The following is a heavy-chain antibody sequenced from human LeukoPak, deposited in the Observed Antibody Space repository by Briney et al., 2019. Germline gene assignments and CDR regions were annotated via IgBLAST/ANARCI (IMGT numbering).Heavy chain of an antibody. D-gene: IGHD3-10*01. CDR1: GGSISSSSYY. Sequence: SETLSLTCTVSGGSISSSSYYWGWIRQPPGKGLEWIGSIYYSGSTYYNPSLKSRVTISVDTSKNQFSLKLSSVTAADTAVYYCARRRAMVRGEPRARVFDIWGQGTMVTVSS. CDR2: IYYSGST. CDR3: ARRRAMVRGEPRARVFDI. J-gene: IGHJ3*02. V-gene: IGHV4-39*01.